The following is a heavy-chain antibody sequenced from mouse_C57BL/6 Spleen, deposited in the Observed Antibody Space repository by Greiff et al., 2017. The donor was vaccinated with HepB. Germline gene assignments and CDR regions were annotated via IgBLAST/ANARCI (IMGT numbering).Heavy chain of an antibody. Sequence: EVQLQQSGAELVRPGASVKLSCTASGFNIKDDYMHWVKQRPEQGLEWIGWIDPENGDTEYASKFQGKATITADTSSNTAYLQLSSLTSEDTAVYYCTTLGLRRTLFAYWGQGTLVTVSA. CDR3: TTLGLRRTLFAY. J-gene: IGHJ3*01. D-gene: IGHD2-4*01. CDR1: GFNIKDDY. V-gene: IGHV14-4*01. CDR2: IDPENGDT.